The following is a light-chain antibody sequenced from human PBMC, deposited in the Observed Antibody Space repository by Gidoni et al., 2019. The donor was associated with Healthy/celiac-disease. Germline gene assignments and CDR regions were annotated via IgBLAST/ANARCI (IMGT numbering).Light chain of an antibody. Sequence: EIVMTQSPATLSVSPGERATLSCRASPSVSSNLAWYQQKPGQAPRLLIYGASTRATGIPARFSGSGSGPEFTLPISSLQSEDFAVYYCQQYNNWPRTFGQGTKVEIK. CDR2: GAS. V-gene: IGKV3-15*01. J-gene: IGKJ1*01. CDR3: QQYNNWPRT. CDR1: PSVSSN.